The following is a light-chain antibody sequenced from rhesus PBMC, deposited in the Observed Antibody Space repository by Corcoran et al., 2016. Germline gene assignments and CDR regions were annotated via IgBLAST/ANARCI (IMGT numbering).Light chain of an antibody. CDR3: QQYDDLPWT. CDR2: DAS. CDR1: QGIISW. V-gene: IGKV1-19*01. Sequence: DIQMTQSPSSLSASVGDKVTITCHASQGIISWLAWYQQKPGKAPKPLIYDASNLQSGVPSRFSGSGSGTDYTLNISSLQPEDFETYYCQQYDDLPWTFGLGTKVEIK. J-gene: IGKJ1*01.